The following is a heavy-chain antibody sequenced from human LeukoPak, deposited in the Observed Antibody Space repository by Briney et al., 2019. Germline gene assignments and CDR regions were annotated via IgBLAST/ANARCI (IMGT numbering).Heavy chain of an antibody. CDR2: IWYDASKQ. CDR1: GFTFSSYA. J-gene: IGHJ4*02. CDR3: ARAAVAASIVVGY. V-gene: IGHV3-33*01. Sequence: GGSLRLSCAASGFTFSSYAMHWVRQAPGKGLEGVAVIWYDASKQYYADSVKGRFTISRDNSKNTLYLQINSLRAEDTAVYYCARAAVAASIVVGYWGQGTLVTVSS. D-gene: IGHD6-19*01.